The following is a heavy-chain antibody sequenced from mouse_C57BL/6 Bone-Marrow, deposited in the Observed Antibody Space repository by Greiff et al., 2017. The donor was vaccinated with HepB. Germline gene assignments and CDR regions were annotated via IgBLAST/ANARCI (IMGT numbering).Heavy chain of an antibody. CDR3: ASPFGTWYFDV. V-gene: IGHV5-6*01. J-gene: IGHJ1*03. CDR1: GFTFSSYG. CDR2: ISSGGSYT. Sequence: EVQLVESGGDLVKPGGSLKLSCAASGFTFSSYGMSWVRQTPDKRLEWVATISSGGSYTYYPDSVKGRFTISRDNVKNTLYLQMSSLKSEDTAMYYCASPFGTWYFDVWGTGTTVTVSS. D-gene: IGHD4-1*01.